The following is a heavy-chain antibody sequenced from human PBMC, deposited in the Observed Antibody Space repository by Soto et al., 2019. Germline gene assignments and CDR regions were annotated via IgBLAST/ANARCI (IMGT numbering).Heavy chain of an antibody. Sequence: CVRLSWLASVFTCRTYLMPCVREAPGKGLEWVANIKQDGSEKHCVDSVKGRFTISRHNAKNSLYLQMNSLRAEDTAMYYCPRLGVPYAMDVWGQGTTVTVSS. V-gene: IGHV3-7*03. J-gene: IGHJ6*02. CDR3: PRLGVPYAMDV. D-gene: IGHD3-3*01. CDR2: IKQDGSEK. CDR1: VFTCRTYL.